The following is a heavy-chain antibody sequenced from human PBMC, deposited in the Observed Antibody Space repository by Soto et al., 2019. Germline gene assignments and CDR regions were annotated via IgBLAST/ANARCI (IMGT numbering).Heavy chain of an antibody. CDR1: GGSISSYY. CDR2: IYYSGST. CDR3: ARAWYYDILNVFAWFDP. D-gene: IGHD3-9*01. Sequence: SETLSLTCTVSGGSISSYYWSWIRQPPGKGLEWIGYIYYSGSTNYNPSLKSRVTISVDTSKNQFSLKLSSVTAADTAVYYCARAWYYDILNVFAWFDPWGQGTLVTVSS. V-gene: IGHV4-59*01. J-gene: IGHJ5*02.